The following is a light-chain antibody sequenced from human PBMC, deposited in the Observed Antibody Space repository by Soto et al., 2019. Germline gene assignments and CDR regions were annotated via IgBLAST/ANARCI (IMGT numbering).Light chain of an antibody. CDR3: SSYTSSNTYV. V-gene: IGLV2-14*03. CDR1: ISDVSGYNF. CDR2: DVS. Sequence: QSALNQPASVTSSPGQSITISCTRTISDVSGYNFVSWYQQYPGEAPKLMIYDVSNRPSGVSNRFSGSKSGNTASLTISGLQAEDEADYYCSSYTSSNTYVFGTGTKVTVL. J-gene: IGLJ1*01.